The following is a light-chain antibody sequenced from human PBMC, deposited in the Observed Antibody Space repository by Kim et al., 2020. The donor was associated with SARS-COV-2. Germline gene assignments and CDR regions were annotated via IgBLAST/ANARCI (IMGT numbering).Light chain of an antibody. V-gene: IGLV2-11*01. CDR2: DVT. CDR3: CSYAGSYTGV. CDR1: SSDVGSYNY. Sequence: QSALTQPRSVSWSPGQSVTISCTGTSSDVGSYNYVSWYQQHPGKAPKLMIYDVTKRPSGVPDRFSCSKSGNTASLTISWLQAEDEADYYCCSYAGSYTGVFGGGTQLTVL. J-gene: IGLJ3*02.